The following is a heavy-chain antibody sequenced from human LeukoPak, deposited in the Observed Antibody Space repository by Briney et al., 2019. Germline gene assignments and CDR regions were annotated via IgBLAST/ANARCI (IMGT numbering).Heavy chain of an antibody. CDR1: GGSFSSGSYY. V-gene: IGHV4-61*01. J-gene: IGHJ6*02. Sequence: SETLSLTCTVSGGSFSSGSYYWSWIRQPPGKGLEWIGYIYYSGSTNYNPSLKSRVTISVDTSKNQFSLKLSSVTAADTAVYYCARGNHYDFWSGYYTRDYYGMDVWGQGTTVTVSS. D-gene: IGHD3-3*01. CDR3: ARGNHYDFWSGYYTRDYYGMDV. CDR2: IYYSGST.